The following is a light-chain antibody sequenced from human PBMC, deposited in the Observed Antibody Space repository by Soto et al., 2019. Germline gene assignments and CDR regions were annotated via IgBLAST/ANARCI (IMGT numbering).Light chain of an antibody. J-gene: IGKJ4*01. CDR2: DAS. Sequence: DIQMTQSPSSLSASVGVRVTVTCQASQDITNYLSWYQQKPGKAPKLLISDASNLEIGVPSRFSGRGSGTDFSLTINNLQPEDFATYFCQQYDDLPLTFGGGTKVEVK. CDR3: QQYDDLPLT. V-gene: IGKV1-33*01. CDR1: QDITNY.